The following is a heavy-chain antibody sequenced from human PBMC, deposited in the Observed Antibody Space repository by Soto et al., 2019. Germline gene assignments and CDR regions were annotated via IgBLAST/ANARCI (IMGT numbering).Heavy chain of an antibody. Sequence: SETLSLTCTVSGGSISSSSYYWGWIRQPPGKGLEWIGSIYYSGSTYYNPSLKSRVTISVDTSKNQFSLKLSSVTAADTAVYYCARRVRGSAYYYYGMDVWGQGTTVTVSS. V-gene: IGHV4-39*01. CDR3: ARRVRGSAYYYYGMDV. CDR2: IYYSGST. J-gene: IGHJ6*02. D-gene: IGHD1-26*01. CDR1: GGSISSSSYY.